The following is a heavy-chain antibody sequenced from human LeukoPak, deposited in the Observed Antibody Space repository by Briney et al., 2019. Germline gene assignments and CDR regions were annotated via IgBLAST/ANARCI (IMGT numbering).Heavy chain of an antibody. CDR1: GYTFTGYY. D-gene: IGHD6-6*01. CDR2: INPNSDGT. CDR3: ARDPARNYFDY. Sequence: GASVKVSCKASGYTFTGYYMHWVRQAPGQGLEWMGWINPNSDGTNYAQKFQGRVTMTRDTSISTAYMELSRLRSDDTAVYYCARDPARNYFDYWGQGTLVTVSS. V-gene: IGHV1-2*02. J-gene: IGHJ4*02.